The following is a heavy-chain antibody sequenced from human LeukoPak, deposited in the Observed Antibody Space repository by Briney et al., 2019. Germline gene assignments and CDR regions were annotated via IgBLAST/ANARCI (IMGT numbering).Heavy chain of an antibody. Sequence: SETLSLTCTVSGGSISSGGYYWSWIRQHPGKGLEWIGYIYYRGSTYYNPSLKSRVTISVDTSKNQFSLKLSSVTAADTAVYYCARDRGEGWLQSFDYWGQGTLVTVSS. CDR2: IYYRGST. V-gene: IGHV4-31*03. J-gene: IGHJ4*02. CDR3: ARDRGEGWLQSFDY. D-gene: IGHD5-24*01. CDR1: GGSISSGGYY.